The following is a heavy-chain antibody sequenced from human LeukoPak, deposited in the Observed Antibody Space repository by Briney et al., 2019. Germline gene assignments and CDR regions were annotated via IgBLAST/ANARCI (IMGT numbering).Heavy chain of an antibody. CDR2: IYHSGST. D-gene: IGHD2-8*01. CDR1: GYSISSGYY. J-gene: IGHJ2*01. Sequence: TSETLSLTCAVSGYSISSGYYWGWIRPPPGKGLEWIGSIYHSGSTYYNPSLKRRVTISVDTSKNQFSLKLHSVTAADTAMYYCARQTPVYCTNGVCYYWYFDLWGSRTLVTVSS. CDR3: ARQTPVYCTNGVCYYWYFDL. V-gene: IGHV4-38-2*01.